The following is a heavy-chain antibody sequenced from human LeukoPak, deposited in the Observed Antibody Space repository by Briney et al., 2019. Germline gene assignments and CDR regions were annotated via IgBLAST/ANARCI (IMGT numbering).Heavy chain of an antibody. CDR3: ARIHRYCSGGARYVLDN. D-gene: IGHD2-15*01. Sequence: SETLSLTCVVSGGSVSGYYWGWIRQPPGRGLEWIGYVYYSGSTNYNPSFKSRITISVDTSRNQFSLQLSSVTAADTAVYYCARIHRYCSGGARYVLDNWGQGTLVAVS. CDR1: GGSVSGYY. J-gene: IGHJ4*02. V-gene: IGHV4-59*02. CDR2: VYYSGST.